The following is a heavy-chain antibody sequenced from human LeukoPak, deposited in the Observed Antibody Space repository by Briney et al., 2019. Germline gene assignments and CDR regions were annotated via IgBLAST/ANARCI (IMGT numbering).Heavy chain of an antibody. J-gene: IGHJ4*02. V-gene: IGHV1-69*13. CDR1: GGTFSSYA. Sequence: GASVKVSCRASGGTFSSYAISWVRQAPGQGLEWMGGSIPIFGTANYAQKFQGRVTITADESTSTAYMELRSLKSDDTAVYYCARDFYSSHGGGYWGQGTLVTVSS. CDR3: ARDFYSSHGGGY. D-gene: IGHD6-13*01. CDR2: SIPIFGTA.